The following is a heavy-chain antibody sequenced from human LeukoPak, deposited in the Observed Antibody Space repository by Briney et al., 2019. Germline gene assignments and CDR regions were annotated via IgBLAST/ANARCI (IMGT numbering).Heavy chain of an antibody. CDR2: ISSSSSYI. J-gene: IGHJ4*02. CDR1: GFTFSSYS. D-gene: IGHD6-13*01. CDR3: ARDPGSTAGFDY. Sequence: GGSLRLSCAASGFTFSSYSMNCVRQAPGKGLEWVSSISSSSSYIYYADSVKGRFTISRDNAKNSLYLQMNSLRDEDTAVYYCARDPGSTAGFDYWGQGTLVTVCS. V-gene: IGHV3-21*01.